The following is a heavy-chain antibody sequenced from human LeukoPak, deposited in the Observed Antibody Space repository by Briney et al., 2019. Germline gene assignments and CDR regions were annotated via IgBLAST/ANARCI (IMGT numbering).Heavy chain of an antibody. J-gene: IGHJ4*02. V-gene: IGHV4-61*03. D-gene: IGHD3-16*01. CDR3: ATYYVGVGGRGY. CDR2: HSGNS. CDR1: GSSVSSNSYH. Sequence: PSETLSLTCTVSGSSVSSNSYHWSWIRQAPGKGLEWIGHSGNSDYKPSLKSRITISTDTSNNHLSLNLVSVTAADTAVYYCATYYVGVGGRGYWGPGTLVTVSS.